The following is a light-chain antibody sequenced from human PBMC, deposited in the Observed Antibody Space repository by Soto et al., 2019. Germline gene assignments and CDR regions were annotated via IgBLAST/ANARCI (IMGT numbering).Light chain of an antibody. J-gene: IGKJ1*01. CDR1: QSLLHTDGYIY. CDR3: VQVLQSPWT. V-gene: IGKV2-28*01. CDR2: LGS. Sequence: IVLTQSPLSLPVTPGESASISCRSSQSLLHTDGYIYLDGYLQKPGQSPQLLIYLGSSRASGVTDKFSGSGSGTDLTLNFSRVEADDVGVYYCVQVLQSPWTFGQGTRVDIK.